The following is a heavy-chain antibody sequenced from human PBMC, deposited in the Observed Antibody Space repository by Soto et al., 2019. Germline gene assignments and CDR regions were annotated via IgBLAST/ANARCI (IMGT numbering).Heavy chain of an antibody. CDR1: GGSFSGYY. CDR2: INHSGST. Sequence: QVQLQQWGAGLLKPSETLSLTCAVYGGSFSGYYWSWIRQPPGKGLEWIGEINHSGSTNYNPSLKSRVTISVDTSKNQFSLKLSSVTAADTAVYYCARGMVRGVTEYYYYYGMDVWGQGTTVTVSS. CDR3: ARGMVRGVTEYYYYYGMDV. V-gene: IGHV4-34*01. J-gene: IGHJ6*02. D-gene: IGHD3-10*01.